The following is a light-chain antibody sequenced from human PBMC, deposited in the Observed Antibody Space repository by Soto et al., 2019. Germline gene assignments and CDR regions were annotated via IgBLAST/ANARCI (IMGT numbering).Light chain of an antibody. CDR1: QSVSSSY. CDR2: GAS. V-gene: IGKV3-20*01. Sequence: EIVLTQSPGTLSLSPGERATLSCRASQSVSSSYLAWYQQKPGHAPRLLIYGASSRATGIPDRFSGSGAGTDFTLIISRLEPEDFAVYYCQQYGSSPGTFGQGTKVEIK. J-gene: IGKJ1*01. CDR3: QQYGSSPGT.